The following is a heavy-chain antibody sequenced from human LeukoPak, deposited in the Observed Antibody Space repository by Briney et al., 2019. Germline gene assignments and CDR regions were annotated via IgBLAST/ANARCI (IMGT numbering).Heavy chain of an antibody. CDR2: ISADGYAT. D-gene: IGHD6-6*01. J-gene: IGHJ4*02. CDR3: LKLEYSSSRN. V-gene: IGHV3-64D*09. CDR1: GFTFSTYA. Sequence: GGSLRLSCSASGFTFSTYAMHWARQAPGKGLEYVSAISADGYATYYADSVKGRFTISRDNSKNTLYLQMSSLRGEDTAVYYCLKLEYSSSRNWGQGALVTVSS.